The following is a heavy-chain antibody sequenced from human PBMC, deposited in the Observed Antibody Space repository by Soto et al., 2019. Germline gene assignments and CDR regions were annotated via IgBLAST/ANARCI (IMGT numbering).Heavy chain of an antibody. CDR3: AIHNYGSGRTYFDY. CDR1: GCSISSNY. J-gene: IGHJ4*02. Sequence: SETLSLTCTVSGCSISSNYWCWIRQPPRKELEWIGYIYYSGSTNYNPSLKSRVTISVDTSKNQFSLKLNSMTAADTAVYYCAIHNYGSGRTYFDYWGQGTLVTVSS. D-gene: IGHD3-10*01. V-gene: IGHV4-59*08. CDR2: IYYSGST.